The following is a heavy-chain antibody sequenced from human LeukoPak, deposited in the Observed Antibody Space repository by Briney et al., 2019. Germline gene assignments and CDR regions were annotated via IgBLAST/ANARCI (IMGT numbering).Heavy chain of an antibody. CDR2: ISSSSTI. J-gene: IGHJ4*02. CDR3: ARGDGNLF. Sequence: GGSLRLSCAASGFTFSSYSMTWVRQAPGKGLEWVSYISSSSTIYYADSVKGRFTISRDNAKNSLYLQMNSLRAEDTAVYYCARGDGNLFWGQGTLVTVSS. CDR1: GFTFSSYS. D-gene: IGHD1-14*01. V-gene: IGHV3-48*01.